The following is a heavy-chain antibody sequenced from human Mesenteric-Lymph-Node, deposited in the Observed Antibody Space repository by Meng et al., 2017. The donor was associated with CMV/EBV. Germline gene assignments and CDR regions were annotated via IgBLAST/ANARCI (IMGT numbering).Heavy chain of an antibody. V-gene: IGHV4-39*01. CDR1: GGSVSSSSYY. J-gene: IGHJ4*02. CDR3: ARHGYSSDFDY. D-gene: IGHD6-19*01. Sequence: CTVSGGSVSSSSYYWGWNRQRRGKGLEWIGGIYYSGRSYNGPSLKSRVTISVDPSKNQCSLKLSSVTAADTAVYYCARHGYSSDFDYWGQGTLVTVSS. CDR2: IYYSGRS.